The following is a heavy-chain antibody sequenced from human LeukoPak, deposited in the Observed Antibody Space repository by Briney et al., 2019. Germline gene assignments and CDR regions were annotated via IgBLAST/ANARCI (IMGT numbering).Heavy chain of an antibody. CDR2: INPNSGGT. CDR3: AGKGRGFFYYYYGMDV. Sequence: ASVKVSCKASGYTFTGYYMHWVRQAPGQGLEWMGWINPNSGGTNYAQKFQGRVTMTRDTSISTAYMELSRLRSDDTAVYYCAGKGRGFFYYYYGMDVWGQGTTVTVSS. CDR1: GYTFTGYY. J-gene: IGHJ6*02. D-gene: IGHD6-25*01. V-gene: IGHV1-2*02.